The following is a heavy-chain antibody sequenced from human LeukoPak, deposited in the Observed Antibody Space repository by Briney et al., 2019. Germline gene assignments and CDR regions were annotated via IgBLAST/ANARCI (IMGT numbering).Heavy chain of an antibody. Sequence: ASVKVSCKASGGTLSSYAISWVRQATGQGLEWMGWMNPNSGNTGYAQKFQGRVTMTRNTSISTAYMELSSLRSEDTAVYYCARVYVGGYCSSTSCRRGYYYYYMDVWGKGTTVTVSS. CDR1: GGTLSSYA. D-gene: IGHD2-2*01. J-gene: IGHJ6*03. CDR3: ARVYVGGYCSSTSCRRGYYYYYMDV. V-gene: IGHV1-8*02. CDR2: MNPNSGNT.